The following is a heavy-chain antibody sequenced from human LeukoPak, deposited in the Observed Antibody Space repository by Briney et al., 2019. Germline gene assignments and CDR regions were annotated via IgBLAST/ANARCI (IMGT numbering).Heavy chain of an antibody. Sequence: GGSLRLSCAASGFTFSDYYMSWIRQAPGKGLEWVSYISSSGSTIYYADSVKGRFTISRDNAKNSLYLQMNSLRAEDTAVYYCAKDPQPRVTTGFFDYWGQGTLVTVSS. V-gene: IGHV3-11*01. D-gene: IGHD4-17*01. J-gene: IGHJ4*02. CDR2: ISSSGSTI. CDR3: AKDPQPRVTTGFFDY. CDR1: GFTFSDYY.